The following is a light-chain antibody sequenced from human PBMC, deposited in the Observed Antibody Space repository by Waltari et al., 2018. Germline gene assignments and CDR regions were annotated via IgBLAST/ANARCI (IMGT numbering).Light chain of an antibody. CDR1: QSVSSY. V-gene: IGKV3-11*01. J-gene: IGKJ4*01. Sequence: EIVLTQSPPTLSLSPGERATLSCRASQSVSSYLAWYQQKPGQAPSLLIYDASNRATGIPARFSGSGSGTDFTLTIRSLEPEDFAVYYCQQRSNWPPRPFGGGTKVEI. CDR2: DAS. CDR3: QQRSNWPPRP.